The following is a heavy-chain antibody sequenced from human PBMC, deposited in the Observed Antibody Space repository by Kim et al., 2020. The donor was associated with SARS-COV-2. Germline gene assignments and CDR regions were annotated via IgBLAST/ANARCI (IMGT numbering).Heavy chain of an antibody. J-gene: IGHJ6*02. CDR1: GGSFSGYY. CDR2: INHSGST. CDR3: ARGVRYYGSGSKGRYGMDV. D-gene: IGHD3-10*01. V-gene: IGHV4-34*01. Sequence: SETLSLTCAVYGGSFSGYYWSWIRQPPGKGLEWIGEINHSGSTNYNPSLKSRVTISVDTSKNQFSLKLSSVTAADTAVYYCARGVRYYGSGSKGRYGMDVWGQGTTVTVSS.